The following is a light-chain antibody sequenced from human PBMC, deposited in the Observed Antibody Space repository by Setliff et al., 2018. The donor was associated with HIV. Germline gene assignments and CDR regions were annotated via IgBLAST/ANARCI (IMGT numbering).Light chain of an antibody. CDR3: QQYGGSST. V-gene: IGKV3-20*01. J-gene: IGKJ1*01. CDR2: DAS. Sequence: ENVLTQSPGTLSLSPGERATLSCRASQSVTSSSLAWYQQKPGQAPRLLIYDASNRATGIPDRFSGSESGTDFTLTISRLEPEDSAVYHCQQYGGSSTFGPGNKV. CDR1: QSVTSSS.